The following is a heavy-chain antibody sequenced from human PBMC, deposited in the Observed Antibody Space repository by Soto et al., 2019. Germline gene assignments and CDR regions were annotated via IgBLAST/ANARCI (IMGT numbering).Heavy chain of an antibody. J-gene: IGHJ3*01. V-gene: IGHV4-4*02. Sequence: QVQLQESGPGLVKPSGTLSLTCAVSGGSISTSTWWSWVRQSPGKGLEWIGQIYHTVSTDYNPSLKSRVTILIDKSKNQFSLKLSSLTAADTAVYYCARRVVGGKDAFDVWGPGTVVAVSS. D-gene: IGHD1-26*01. CDR1: GGSISTSTW. CDR3: ARRVVGGKDAFDV. CDR2: IYHTVST.